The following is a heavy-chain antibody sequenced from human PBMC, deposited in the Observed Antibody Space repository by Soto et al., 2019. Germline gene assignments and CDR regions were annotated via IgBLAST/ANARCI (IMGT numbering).Heavy chain of an antibody. D-gene: IGHD6-25*01. V-gene: IGHV3-11*01. CDR2: ISTSGGTI. Sequence: NPGGSLRLSCPTSGFTFTDYYMTWIRQAPGKGLEWLSYISTSGGTIFYADSVKGRFTISRDNAKKSLFLQMNSLRPEDTTLSYWAAFKLRPTWSDSWGQGTLDTVSS. CDR1: GFTFTDYY. J-gene: IGHJ4*02. CDR3: AAFKLRPTWSDS.